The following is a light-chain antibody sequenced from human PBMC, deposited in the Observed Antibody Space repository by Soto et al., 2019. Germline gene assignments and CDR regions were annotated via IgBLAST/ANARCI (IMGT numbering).Light chain of an antibody. J-gene: IGKJ3*01. CDR3: QQYGNSPRT. CDR1: QSVTNNY. CDR2: GAS. V-gene: IGKV3-20*01. Sequence: EIVLTQSPGTLSLSPGERATLSCRASQSVTNNYLAWYQQRPGQSPRLLIYGASSRATGIPDRVSGSGSGKDFTLTISRLEPEDFAVYYCQQYGNSPRTFGPGTKVDIK.